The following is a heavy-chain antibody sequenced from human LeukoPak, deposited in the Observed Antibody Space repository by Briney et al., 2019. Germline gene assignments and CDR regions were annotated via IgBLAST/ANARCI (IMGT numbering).Heavy chain of an antibody. D-gene: IGHD2-2*02. CDR3: AKEEYCSSTSCYTVRDAFDI. CDR1: GYTFTSYG. J-gene: IGHJ3*02. V-gene: IGHV1-2*02. Sequence: ASVTVSCTASGYTFTSYGISWVRQAPGQGLEWMGWINPNSGGTNYAQKFQGRVTMTRDTPISTAYMELSRLRSDDTAVYYCAKEEYCSSTSCYTVRDAFDIWGQGTMVTVSS. CDR2: INPNSGGT.